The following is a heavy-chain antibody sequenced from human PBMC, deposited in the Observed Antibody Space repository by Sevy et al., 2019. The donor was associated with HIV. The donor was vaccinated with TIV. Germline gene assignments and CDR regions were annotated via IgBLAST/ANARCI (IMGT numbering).Heavy chain of an antibody. V-gene: IGHV3-30*04. J-gene: IGHJ4*02. Sequence: GGSLRLSCAASGFTFSSYAMHWVRQAPGKGLEWVAVISNDGTNKFYSDSLKGGFTISRENSKNTRYVQMNGLRAEDTAVYYCACDALYFFDGSGYYYLDFWGQGTLVTVSS. CDR2: ISNDGTNK. CDR1: GFTFSSYA. CDR3: ACDALYFFDGSGYYYLDF. D-gene: IGHD3-22*01.